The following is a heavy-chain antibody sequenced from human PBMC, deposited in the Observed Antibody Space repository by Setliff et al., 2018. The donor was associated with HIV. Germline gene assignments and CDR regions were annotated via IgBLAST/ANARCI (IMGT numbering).Heavy chain of an antibody. CDR3: ARESDQLNWFDP. Sequence: SETLSLTCTVSGGSISSGSHYWSWIRQPAGKGLEWIGSIYTSGSTNYNPSLKSRVTISVDTSKNQFSLKLSSVTAADTAVYYCARESDQLNWFDPWGQEPWSPSPQ. J-gene: IGHJ5*02. CDR2: IYTSGST. V-gene: IGHV4-61*02. D-gene: IGHD1-1*01. CDR1: GGSISSGSHY.